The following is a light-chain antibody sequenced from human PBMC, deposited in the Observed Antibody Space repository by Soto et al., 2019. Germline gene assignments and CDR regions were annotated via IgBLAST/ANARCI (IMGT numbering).Light chain of an antibody. CDR2: KAS. Sequence: DIQMTQSPSTLSGSVGDRVTITCRASQTISSWLAWYQQKPGKAPKLLIYKASTLKSGVPSRFSGSGSGTEFTLTLSSLQPDDFATYYCQHYNSYSEAFGHGPKVELK. CDR1: QTISSW. J-gene: IGKJ1*01. CDR3: QHYNSYSEA. V-gene: IGKV1-5*03.